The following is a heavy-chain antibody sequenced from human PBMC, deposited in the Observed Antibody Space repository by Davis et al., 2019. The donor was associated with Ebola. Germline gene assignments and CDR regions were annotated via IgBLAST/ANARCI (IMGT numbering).Heavy chain of an antibody. Sequence: GESLKISCAASGFTFSSYSMNWVRQAPGKGLEWVSSISSSSSYIYYADSVKGRFTISRDNSKNTLYLQMNSLRAEDTAVYYCARGAYGDYVGGMDVWGQGTTVTVSS. CDR3: ARGAYGDYVGGMDV. D-gene: IGHD4-17*01. CDR1: GFTFSSYS. J-gene: IGHJ6*02. V-gene: IGHV3-21*01. CDR2: ISSSSSYI.